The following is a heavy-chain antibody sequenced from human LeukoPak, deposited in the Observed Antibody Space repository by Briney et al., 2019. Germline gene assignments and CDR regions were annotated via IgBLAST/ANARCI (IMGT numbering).Heavy chain of an antibody. D-gene: IGHD3-10*01. CDR1: GGSICSYY. CDR3: ALMGSGRAVGAFDI. J-gene: IGHJ3*02. V-gene: IGHV4-4*07. CDR2: IYTSGST. Sequence: SETLSLTCTVSGGSICSYYWSWIRQPAGKGLEWIGRIYTSGSTNYNPSLKSRVTMSVDTSKNQFSLKLSSVTAADTAVYYCALMGSGRAVGAFDIWGQGTMVTVSS.